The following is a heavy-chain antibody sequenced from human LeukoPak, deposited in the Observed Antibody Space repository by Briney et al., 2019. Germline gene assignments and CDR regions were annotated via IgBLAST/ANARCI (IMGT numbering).Heavy chain of an antibody. Sequence: GGSLRLSCVASGFTFTSYTMNWVRQAPGTGLEWLSLITASSGTIHYADSVEGRFTVSRDNGKNSLYLRMNSLRVEDTGIYYCVREVVSAGTGDYWGQGALVTVSS. CDR3: VREVVSAGTGDY. CDR1: GFTFTSYT. CDR2: ITASSGTI. J-gene: IGHJ4*02. V-gene: IGHV3-48*01. D-gene: IGHD6-13*01.